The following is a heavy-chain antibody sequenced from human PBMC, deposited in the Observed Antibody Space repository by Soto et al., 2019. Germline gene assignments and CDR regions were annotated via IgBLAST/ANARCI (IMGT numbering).Heavy chain of an antibody. Sequence: SETLSLTCAVSGGSIRSNNWWSWVRQPPGKGLEWIGYIYYTGTTRYNPSLKSRVTILVDTSKNQFSLKLSSVTAADTAVYYCARLGGYYQALDTWGQGAPVTVSS. V-gene: IGHV4-4*02. CDR1: GGSIRSNNW. CDR3: ARLGGYYQALDT. D-gene: IGHD3-22*01. J-gene: IGHJ5*02. CDR2: IYYTGTT.